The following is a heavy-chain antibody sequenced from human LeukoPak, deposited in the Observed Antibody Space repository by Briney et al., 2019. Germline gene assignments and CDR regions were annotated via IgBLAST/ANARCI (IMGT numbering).Heavy chain of an antibody. D-gene: IGHD2-2*01. J-gene: IGHJ6*03. V-gene: IGHV4-59*01. CDR1: GGSISSYY. Sequence: SETLSLTCTVSGGSISSYYWSWIRQPPGKGLEWIGYIYYSGSTNYNPSLKSRVNISVDTSKNQFSLKLSSVTAADTAVYYCARAPRTPRYCSSTSCYHGGYYYYYYMDVWGKGTTVTVSS. CDR3: ARAPRTPRYCSSTSCYHGGYYYYYYMDV. CDR2: IYYSGST.